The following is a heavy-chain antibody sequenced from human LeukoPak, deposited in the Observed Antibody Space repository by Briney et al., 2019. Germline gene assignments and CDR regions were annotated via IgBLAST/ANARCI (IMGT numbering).Heavy chain of an antibody. D-gene: IGHD5-24*01. CDR1: GGSFSGYY. CDR3: ARGRERDGYPTNFDY. J-gene: IGHJ4*02. Sequence: SETLSLTCAVYGGSFSGYYWSWIRQPPGKGLEWIGEINHSGSTNYNPSLKSRVTISVDTSKNQFSLKLSSMTAADTAVYYCARGRERDGYPTNFDYWGQGTLVTVSS. CDR2: INHSGST. V-gene: IGHV4-34*01.